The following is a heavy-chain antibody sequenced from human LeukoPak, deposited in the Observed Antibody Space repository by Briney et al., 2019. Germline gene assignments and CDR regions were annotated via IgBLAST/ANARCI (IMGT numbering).Heavy chain of an antibody. CDR2: ICTSGST. Sequence: ETLYLTCTVSGGSISSYYWSWFRQPPGKGLEGIGYICTSGSTNDKPSLKSRVTISVDTSKNQFSLKLSSVTAADKAVYYCARLSGGRIKLKYYYYLDVWGKGTTVTVSS. CDR1: GGSISSYY. CDR3: ARLSGGRIKLKYYYYLDV. D-gene: IGHD3-16*01. J-gene: IGHJ6*03. V-gene: IGHV4-4*09.